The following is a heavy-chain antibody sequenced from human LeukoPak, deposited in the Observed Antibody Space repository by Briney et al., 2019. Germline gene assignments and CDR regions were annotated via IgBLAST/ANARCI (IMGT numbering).Heavy chain of an antibody. CDR1: GFTFNNYA. D-gene: IGHD3-16*01. V-gene: IGHV3-23*01. CDR3: ARDLRGIHDY. Sequence: GGSLRLSCTAAGFTFNNYAMSWVRQAPGKGLEWVSHISDSGGKTYYADSVKGRFTISRDNARNTLYLQMHSLRVEDTAVYYCARDLRGIHDYWGQGTLVTVSS. CDR2: ISDSGGKT. J-gene: IGHJ4*02.